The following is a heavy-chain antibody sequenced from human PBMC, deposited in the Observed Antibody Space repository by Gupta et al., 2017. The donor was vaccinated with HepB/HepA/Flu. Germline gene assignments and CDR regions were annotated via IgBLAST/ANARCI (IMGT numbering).Heavy chain of an antibody. D-gene: IGHD1-1*01. CDR3: ATSLQTGSAGANDAFEV. CDR1: GYTFSGYY. J-gene: IGHJ3*01. V-gene: IGHV1-2*02. CDR2: INPENGGT. Sequence: QVQLVQSGGEVKKPGASVKVSCKASGYTFSGYYMYWVRQAPGQGLEWMGWINPENGGTNYVQKLQGRVTMTRDTSTSTAYMEMSRLRSEETAVVYCATSLQTGSAGANDAFEVWGQGTMAIVSS.